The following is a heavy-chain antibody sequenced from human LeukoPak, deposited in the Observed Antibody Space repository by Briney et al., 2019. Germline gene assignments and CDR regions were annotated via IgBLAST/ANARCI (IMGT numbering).Heavy chain of an antibody. D-gene: IGHD2-21*01. J-gene: IGHJ5*02. Sequence: ASVKVSCKASGYTFTSYYMHWVRQAPGQGLEWMGIINPSGGSTSYAQKFQGRVTMTRDTSTSTVYMELSSLRSEDTAVYYCARAVRSTVVAQRALGPWGQGTLVTVSS. CDR3: ARAVRSTVVAQRALGP. CDR2: INPSGGST. V-gene: IGHV1-46*01. CDR1: GYTFTSYY.